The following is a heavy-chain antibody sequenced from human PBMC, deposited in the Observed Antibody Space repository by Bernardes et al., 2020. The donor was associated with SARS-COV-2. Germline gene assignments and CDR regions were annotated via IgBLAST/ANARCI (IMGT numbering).Heavy chain of an antibody. CDR1: GYSFTGYY. Sequence: ASVKVSCKASGYSFTGYYMHWVRQAPGQGLEWMGWINPNSGATNYAQKFQGRVAMTRDTSISTAYMELSSLRSDDTAVYFCARRGSVVLVPAATPNYYYGMDVWGQGTTVTVSS. CDR2: INPNSGAT. V-gene: IGHV1-2*02. CDR3: ARRGSVVLVPAATPNYYYGMDV. D-gene: IGHD2-2*01. J-gene: IGHJ6*02.